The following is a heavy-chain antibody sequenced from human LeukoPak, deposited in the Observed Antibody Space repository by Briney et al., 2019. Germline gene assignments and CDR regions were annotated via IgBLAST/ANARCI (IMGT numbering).Heavy chain of an antibody. V-gene: IGHV4-59*01. CDR3: STDSPTSFDH. CDR2: IYHTGST. J-gene: IGHJ4*02. Sequence: SETLSLTCTVSGASIRSYYWSWTRQTPGKGLEWIGYIYHTGSTKYNPSLKSRVPISIDTSKNHFSLTLTSVTAADTAVYYCSTDSPTSFDHWGQGALVTVSS. CDR1: GASIRSYY. D-gene: IGHD1-26*01.